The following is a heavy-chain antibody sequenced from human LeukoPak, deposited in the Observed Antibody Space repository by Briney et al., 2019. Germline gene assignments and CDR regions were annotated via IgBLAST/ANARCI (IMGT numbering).Heavy chain of an antibody. CDR2: IYSRGGT. D-gene: IGHD6-13*01. V-gene: IGHV3-53*01. J-gene: IGHJ4*02. Sequence: GGSLRLSCAASGFTFSSYAMSWVRQAPGKGLEWVSLIYSRGGTSYADSVKGRFTISRDSSKNTLFLQMNSLRVEDTAVYYCARDPPGIAASGTYYWGQGTLVTVSS. CDR3: ARDPPGIAASGTYY. CDR1: GFTFSSYA.